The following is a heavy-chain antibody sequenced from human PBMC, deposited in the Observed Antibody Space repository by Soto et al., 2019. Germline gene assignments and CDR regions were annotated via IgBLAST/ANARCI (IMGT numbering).Heavy chain of an antibody. CDR3: ARDPIKSGYSYGYCDY. J-gene: IGHJ4*02. CDR2: INSSSGAT. CDR1: GYTFSDYY. D-gene: IGHD5-18*01. Sequence: ASVKVSCKASGYTFSDYYMHWVRQAPGQGLEWMVWINSSSGATKYAQKFQGRVTMTRDTSISTAYMELRRLRSDDTAVYYCARDPIKSGYSYGYCDYWGQGTLVTVSS. V-gene: IGHV1-2*02.